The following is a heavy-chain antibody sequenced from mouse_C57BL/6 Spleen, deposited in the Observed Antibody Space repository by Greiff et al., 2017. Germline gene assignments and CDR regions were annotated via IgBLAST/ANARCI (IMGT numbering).Heavy chain of an antibody. CDR2: IDPEDGDT. D-gene: IGHD2-4*01. V-gene: IGHV14-1*01. Sequence: EVQRVESGAELVRPGASVKLSCTASGFNIKDYYMHWVKQRPEQGLEWIGRIDPEDGDTEYAPKFQGKATMTADTSSNTAYLQLSSLTSEDTAVYYCTLIYYDSAFDYWGKGTLVTVSA. J-gene: IGHJ3*01. CDR1: GFNIKDYY. CDR3: TLIYYDSAFDY.